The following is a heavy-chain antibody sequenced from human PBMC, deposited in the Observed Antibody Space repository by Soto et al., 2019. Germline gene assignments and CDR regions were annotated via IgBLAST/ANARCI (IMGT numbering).Heavy chain of an antibody. D-gene: IGHD1-1*01. CDR2: IYYSGST. V-gene: IGHV4-39*01. CDR3: ARQKPWDYLLEYFDY. CDR1: GGSISSSIYY. J-gene: IGHJ4*02. Sequence: SAPLSLTCTVSGGSISSSIYYWGWIREPRGKGLEWIGSIYYSGSTYYNPSLKSRVTISVDPSKNQFSLKLSSVTAADTAVYYCARQKPWDYLLEYFDYWGQRTLVTVS.